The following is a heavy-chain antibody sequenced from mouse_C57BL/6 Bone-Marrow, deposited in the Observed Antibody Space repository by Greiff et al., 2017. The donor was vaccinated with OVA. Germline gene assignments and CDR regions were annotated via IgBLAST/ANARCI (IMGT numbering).Heavy chain of an antibody. V-gene: IGHV5-17*01. CDR2: ISSGSSTI. Sequence: DVQLVESGGGLVKPGGSLKLSCAASGFTFSDYGMHWVRQAPEKGLEWVAYISSGSSTIYYADTVKGRFTISSDNAKNTLFLQMTSLRSEDTAMYYCARPLYYCGSHPFDYWGQGTTLTVSS. J-gene: IGHJ2*01. D-gene: IGHD1-1*01. CDR1: GFTFSDYG. CDR3: ARPLYYCGSHPFDY.